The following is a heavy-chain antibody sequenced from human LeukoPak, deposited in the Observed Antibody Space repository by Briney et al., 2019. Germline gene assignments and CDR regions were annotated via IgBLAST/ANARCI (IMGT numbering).Heavy chain of an antibody. D-gene: IGHD6-6*01. J-gene: IGHJ4*02. V-gene: IGHV3-30*02. CDR3: AKGLRSSSHFDY. CDR2: IRYDGSNK. Sequence: GGSLRLSCAASGFTFSSYGMHWVRQAPGKGLEWVAFIRYDGSNKYYADSVKGRFTISRDNSKNTLYLQMNSLRAEDTAVYYCAKGLRSSSHFDYWGQGTLVTVSS. CDR1: GFTFSSYG.